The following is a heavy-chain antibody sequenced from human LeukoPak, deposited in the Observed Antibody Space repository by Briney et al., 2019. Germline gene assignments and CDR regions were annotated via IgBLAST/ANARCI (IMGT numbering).Heavy chain of an antibody. Sequence: PGGSLRLSCAASGFTFRSYAMTWVRQAPGKGLEWVSTISGNGEDTYYADSVKGRFTVSRDNSKNTLFLQINSLRAGDTAIYYCAKDQHGLTKFYCFDSWGQGTLVTVSS. J-gene: IGHJ4*02. CDR2: ISGNGEDT. CDR3: AKDQHGLTKFYCFDS. CDR1: GFTFRSYA. V-gene: IGHV3-23*01. D-gene: IGHD2-15*01.